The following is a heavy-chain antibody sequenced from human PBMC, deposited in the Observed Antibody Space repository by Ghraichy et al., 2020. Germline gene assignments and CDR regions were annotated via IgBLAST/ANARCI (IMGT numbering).Heavy chain of an antibody. D-gene: IGHD3-10*01. Sequence: SETLSLTCTVSGGSVSSGDYYWNWFRQHPDKGLEWIGYIHHSGRTNYNPSLRSRVTTSVDTSKNQFSLKVNSVTAADTAVYYCARAPYVSGSFGWFDPWRQRTLITVCS. V-gene: IGHV4-31*03. CDR3: ARAPYVSGSFGWFDP. CDR2: IHHSGRT. CDR1: GGSVSSGDYY. J-gene: IGHJ5*02.